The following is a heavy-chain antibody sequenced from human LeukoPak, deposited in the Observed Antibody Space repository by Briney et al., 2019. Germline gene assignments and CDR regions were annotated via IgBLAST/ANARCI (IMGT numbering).Heavy chain of an antibody. CDR3: ATDRDGYRKNWYRFHY. D-gene: IGHD5-24*01. J-gene: IGHJ4*02. CDR1: KFTFSNYW. Sequence: GGSLRLSCAASKFTFSNYWMIWVRRPPGKGLRWLPNIKHDGTETNYVDSVKGRFTISRDNAKKSLYLQMNSLRAEDSAVYYCATDRDGYRKNWYRFHYWGQGTLVAVSS. V-gene: IGHV3-7*04. CDR2: IKHDGTET.